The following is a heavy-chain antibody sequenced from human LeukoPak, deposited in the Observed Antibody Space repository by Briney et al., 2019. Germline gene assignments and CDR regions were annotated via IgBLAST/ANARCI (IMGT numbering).Heavy chain of an antibody. CDR2: IYHSGST. CDR1: GGSISSGGYS. Sequence: PSETLSLTCAVSGGSISSGGYSWSWIRQPPGKGLEWIGYIYHSGSTYYNPSLKSRVTISVDRSKNQFSLKLSSVTAADTAVYYCARVRGTTDYYYDSSGYYGAFRYFDYWGQGTLVTVS. CDR3: ARVRGTTDYYYDSSGYYGAFRYFDY. V-gene: IGHV4-30-2*01. D-gene: IGHD3-22*01. J-gene: IGHJ4*02.